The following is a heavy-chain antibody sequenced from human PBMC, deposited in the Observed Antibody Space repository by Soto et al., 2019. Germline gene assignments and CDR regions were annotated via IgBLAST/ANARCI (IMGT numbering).Heavy chain of an antibody. CDR1: GYTFTIYG. J-gene: IGHJ5*02. Sequence: SVKVYCKASGYTFTIYGISWVLHTPGQGLEWMGWISAYSGSTNYNPSLKSRVTISVDTSKNQFSLKLSSVTAADTAVYYCARDSRMVRGNWFDPWGQGTLVTVSS. V-gene: IGHV1-18*01. CDR3: ARDSRMVRGNWFDP. CDR2: ISAYSGST. D-gene: IGHD3-10*01.